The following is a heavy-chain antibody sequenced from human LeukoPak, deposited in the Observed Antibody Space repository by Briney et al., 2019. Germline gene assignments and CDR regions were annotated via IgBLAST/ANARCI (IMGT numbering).Heavy chain of an antibody. V-gene: IGHV4-61*01. Sequence: SGTLSLTCAVSGGSISSSYYWSWIRQSPGKGLECIGYIHYTGSTNYNPSLKSRVTISVETSKNQFSLKLKSVTAADTAVYYCARGGYYGSGNDFRFDPWGQGTLVTVSS. J-gene: IGHJ5*02. CDR2: IHYTGST. D-gene: IGHD3-10*01. CDR3: ARGGYYGSGNDFRFDP. CDR1: GGSISSSYY.